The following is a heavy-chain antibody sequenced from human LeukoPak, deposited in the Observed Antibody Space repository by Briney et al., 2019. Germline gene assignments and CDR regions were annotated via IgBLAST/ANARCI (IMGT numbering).Heavy chain of an antibody. D-gene: IGHD1-26*01. Sequence: SETLSLTCTVSGGSTSSYYWSWIRQPPGKGLEWIGYIYYSGSTNYNPSLKSRVTISVDMSKNQFSLKLSSVTAADTAVYYCARQKWELDYWGQGTLVTVSS. J-gene: IGHJ4*02. V-gene: IGHV4-59*08. CDR3: ARQKWELDY. CDR2: IYYSGST. CDR1: GGSTSSYY.